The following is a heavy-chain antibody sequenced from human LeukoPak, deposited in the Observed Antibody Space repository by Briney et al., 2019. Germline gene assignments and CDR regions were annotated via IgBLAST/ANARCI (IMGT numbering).Heavy chain of an antibody. CDR3: ARDHIGTGITIFGVVKSWFDP. V-gene: IGHV1-46*01. CDR2: INPSGGST. Sequence: GASVKVSCKASGYTFTSYYMHWVRQAPGQGLEWMGIINPSGGSTSYAQKFQGRVTMTRDTSTSTVYMELSSLRSEDTAVYYCARDHIGTGITIFGVVKSWFDPWGQGTLVTVSP. D-gene: IGHD3-3*01. J-gene: IGHJ5*02. CDR1: GYTFTSYY.